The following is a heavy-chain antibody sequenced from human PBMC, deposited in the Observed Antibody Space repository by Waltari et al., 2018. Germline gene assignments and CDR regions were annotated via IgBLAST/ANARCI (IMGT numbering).Heavy chain of an antibody. V-gene: IGHV4-59*01. J-gene: IGHJ6*03. Sequence: QVQLQESGPGLVKPSETLSLTCTVSGGSISNYYWSWIRQPPGRGLEWIGYISYSGSTNYNPSLQSRVTISVDTSKNQFSLKLTSVTAADTAVYYCARDQLRSPQRPRLYMDVWGKGTTVTVSS. CDR2: ISYSGST. CDR3: ARDQLRSPQRPRLYMDV. CDR1: GGSISNYY. D-gene: IGHD3-16*01.